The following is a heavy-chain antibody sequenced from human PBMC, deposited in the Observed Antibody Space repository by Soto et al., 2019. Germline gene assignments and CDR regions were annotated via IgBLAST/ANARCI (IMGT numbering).Heavy chain of an antibody. J-gene: IGHJ4*02. CDR3: ASIRDGMVVTAIGY. CDR2: IYYSGST. D-gene: IGHD2-21*02. CDR1: DGSISSGSSY. V-gene: IGHV4-39*01. Sequence: SSETLSVTSTVSDGSISSGSSYWGWIQQPPGKGLEWIGSIYYSGSTYYNPSLKSRVTISVDTSKNQFSLKLSSVTAADTAVYYCASIRDGMVVTAIGYWGQGTLVTVSS.